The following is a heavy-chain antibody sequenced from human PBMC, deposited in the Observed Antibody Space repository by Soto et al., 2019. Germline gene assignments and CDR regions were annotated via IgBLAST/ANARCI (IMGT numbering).Heavy chain of an antibody. D-gene: IGHD4-4*01. Sequence: EVQLVESGGGLVQPGGSLTLSCAASGFTFSGSAMHWVRQASGKGLEWVGRIKSKANSYATAYTASVKGRFTISRDDSKNTAYLQMNSLKTEDTAVYYCSRLPDTTAGMDVWGQGTPVTVSS. V-gene: IGHV3-73*02. CDR1: GFTFSGSA. J-gene: IGHJ6*02. CDR2: IKSKANSYAT. CDR3: SRLPDTTAGMDV.